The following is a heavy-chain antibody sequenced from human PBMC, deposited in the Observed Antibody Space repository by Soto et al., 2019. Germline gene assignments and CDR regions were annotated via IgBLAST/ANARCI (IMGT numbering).Heavy chain of an antibody. Sequence: GASVKVSCKASGYTFASYGRSWVRQAPGQGLEWMGWISAYNGNTNYAQKLQGRVTMTTDTSTSTAYMELRSLRSDDTAVYYCARDPGYSSSSQPPTGFSSYYYYYYYGMDVWGQGTTVTVSS. CDR3: ARDPGYSSSSQPPTGFSSYYYYYYYGMDV. J-gene: IGHJ6*02. CDR2: ISAYNGNT. D-gene: IGHD6-6*01. V-gene: IGHV1-18*01. CDR1: GYTFASYG.